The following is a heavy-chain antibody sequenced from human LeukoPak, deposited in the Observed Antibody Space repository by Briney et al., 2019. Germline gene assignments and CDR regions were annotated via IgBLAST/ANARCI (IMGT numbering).Heavy chain of an antibody. V-gene: IGHV1-8*01. J-gene: IGHJ4*02. Sequence: ASVKVSCKASGYTFTSYDINWVRQATGQGLEWMGWMNPNSGNTGYAQKFQGRVTMTRNTSISTAYMELSSLRSEDTAVYYCAREGGSTIFGVVIKFFDYWGQGTLVTVSS. CDR3: AREGGSTIFGVVIKFFDY. CDR2: MNPNSGNT. D-gene: IGHD3-3*01. CDR1: GYTFTSYD.